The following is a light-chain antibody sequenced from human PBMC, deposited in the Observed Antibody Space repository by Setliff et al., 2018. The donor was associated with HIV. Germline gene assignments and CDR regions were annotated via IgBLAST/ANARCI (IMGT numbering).Light chain of an antibody. V-gene: IGLV2-11*01. CDR3: CSYAGSYTYV. J-gene: IGLJ1*01. Sequence: ALTQPRSVSGSPGQSVTISCTGTSSDVGGYNYVSWYQQHPGKAPKLMIYDVSKRPSGVPDRFSGSKSGNTASLTISGLQAEDEADYYCCSYAGSYTYVFGTGTKVTVL. CDR2: DVS. CDR1: SSDVGGYNY.